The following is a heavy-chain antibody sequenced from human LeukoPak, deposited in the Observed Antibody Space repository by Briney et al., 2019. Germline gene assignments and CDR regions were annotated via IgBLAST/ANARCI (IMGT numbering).Heavy chain of an antibody. CDR3: ARQFAY. J-gene: IGHJ4*02. V-gene: IGHV3-30*03. Sequence: GRSLRLSCAAPGFTFSSYGMHWVRQAPGKGLEWVAVISYDGSNKYYADSVKGRFTISRDNSKNTLYLQMNSLRAEDTAVYYCARQFAYWGQGTLVTVSS. CDR1: GFTFSSYG. CDR2: ISYDGSNK.